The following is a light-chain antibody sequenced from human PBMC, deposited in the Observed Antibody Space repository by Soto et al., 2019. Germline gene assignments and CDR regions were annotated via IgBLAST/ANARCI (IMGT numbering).Light chain of an antibody. CDR1: QSVSSY. Sequence: EILMTQSPATLSLSPGERVTLSCRASQSVSSYLAWYQQKPGQATRLLIYDASNRATGIPARFSGSGSGTDFTLTLSGLEPEDFAVYYCQQYDSSHPITFGQGTKVDIK. CDR3: QQYDSSHPIT. CDR2: DAS. V-gene: IGKV3-20*01. J-gene: IGKJ1*01.